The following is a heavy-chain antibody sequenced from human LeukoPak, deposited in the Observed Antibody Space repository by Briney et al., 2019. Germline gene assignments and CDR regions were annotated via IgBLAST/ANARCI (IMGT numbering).Heavy chain of an antibody. J-gene: IGHJ1*01. D-gene: IGHD3-22*01. CDR2: IIPNFGTT. CDR1: GGTFNSYA. Sequence: SVKVSCKAAGGTFNSYAFTWVRQAPGQGLEWMGGIIPNFGTTNYAQKFQGRVTITADGSTTTAYMELSSLRSEDTAVYYCARALYYDSSGYYSSSYYYFQHWGQGTLVTVSS. CDR3: ARALYYDSSGYYSSSYYYFQH. V-gene: IGHV1-69*01.